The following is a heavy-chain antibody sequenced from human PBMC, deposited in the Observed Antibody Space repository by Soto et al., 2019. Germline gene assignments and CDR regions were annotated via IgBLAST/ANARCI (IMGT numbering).Heavy chain of an antibody. D-gene: IGHD6-13*01. CDR1: GYTFTSYA. V-gene: IGHV1-3*01. CDR3: ARDLNVAAAGSDY. Sequence: GASVKVSCKASGYTFTSYAMHWVRQAPGQRLEWMGWINAGNGNTKYSQKFQGRVTITRDTSASTAYMDLSSLISEDTAVYYCARDLNVAAAGSDYWGQGTLVTVSS. J-gene: IGHJ4*02. CDR2: INAGNGNT.